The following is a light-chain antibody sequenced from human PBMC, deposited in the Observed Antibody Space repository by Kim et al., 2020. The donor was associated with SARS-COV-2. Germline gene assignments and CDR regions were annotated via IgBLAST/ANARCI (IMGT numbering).Light chain of an antibody. CDR2: DAS. Sequence: EIVLTQSPATLSLSPGERATLSCRASQSVSSYLAWYQQKPGQAPRLLIYDASNRATGIPARFSGSGSGTDFTLKISSLEPEDFAVYYCQQRSTWPPCTFGPGTKVDIK. CDR3: QQRSTWPPCT. CDR1: QSVSSY. J-gene: IGKJ3*01. V-gene: IGKV3-11*01.